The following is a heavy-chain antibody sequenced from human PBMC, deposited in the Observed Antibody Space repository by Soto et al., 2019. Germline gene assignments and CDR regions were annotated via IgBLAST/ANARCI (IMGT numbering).Heavy chain of an antibody. V-gene: IGHV3-23*01. D-gene: IGHD3-3*01. CDR1: GFTFSSYA. CDR2: ISGSGGST. CDR3: AKDGVTIFGVVIIRGEPFDY. Sequence: GGSLRLSCAASGFTFSSYAMSWVRQAPGKGLEWVSAISGSGGSTYYADSVKGRFTISRDNSKNTLYLQMNSLRAEDTAVYYCAKDGVTIFGVVIIRGEPFDYWGQGTLVTVSS. J-gene: IGHJ4*02.